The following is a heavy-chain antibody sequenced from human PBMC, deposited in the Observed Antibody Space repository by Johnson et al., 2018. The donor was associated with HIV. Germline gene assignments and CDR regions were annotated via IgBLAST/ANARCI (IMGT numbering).Heavy chain of an antibody. CDR2: ISSNGGST. Sequence: VQLVESGGGVVQPGRSLRLSCAASGFTFSSYAMHWVRQAPGKGLEYVSAISSNGGSTYYANSVKGRFTISRDNSKNTLYLQMGSLRAEDMAVYYCAKDFIAVAGRLAFDIWGQGTMVTVSS. D-gene: IGHD6-19*01. V-gene: IGHV3-64*01. J-gene: IGHJ3*02. CDR1: GFTFSSYA. CDR3: AKDFIAVAGRLAFDI.